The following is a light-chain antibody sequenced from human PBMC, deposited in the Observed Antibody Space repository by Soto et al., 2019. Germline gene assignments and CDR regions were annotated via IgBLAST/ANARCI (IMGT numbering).Light chain of an antibody. J-gene: IGLJ2*01. Sequence: QAVVTQPPSASGTPGQRVTISCSGSSSNIGSNTVSWYQQLPGTAPKLLMYTNNQRPSGVPDRFSGSKSGTSASLAISGLQSEDEADYYCAAWDDSLHGPVFGGGTKVTVL. V-gene: IGLV1-44*01. CDR2: TNN. CDR3: AAWDDSLHGPV. CDR1: SSNIGSNT.